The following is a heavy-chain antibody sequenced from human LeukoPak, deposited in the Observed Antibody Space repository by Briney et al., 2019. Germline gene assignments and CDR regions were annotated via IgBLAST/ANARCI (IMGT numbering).Heavy chain of an antibody. Sequence: GGSLRLSCVASGLIFSTYSMQWVRQAPGKGLEWVSSISSNSAYMFYTDSVKGRFTISRDNAKNSVYLQMNSLRAEDTAVYYCARDKYHSSWQGSNFDYWGQGTLVTVSS. CDR3: ARDKYHSSWQGSNFDY. CDR1: GLIFSTYS. D-gene: IGHD2-2*01. CDR2: ISSNSAYM. J-gene: IGHJ4*02. V-gene: IGHV3-21*01.